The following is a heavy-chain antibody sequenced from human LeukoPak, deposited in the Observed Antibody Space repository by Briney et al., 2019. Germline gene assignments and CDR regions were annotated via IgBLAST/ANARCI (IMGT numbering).Heavy chain of an antibody. Sequence: ASVKVSCKASGYTFTNYAFSWVRQAPGQGLEWMGWISAYNGNTNYAQKLQGRVTMTTDTSTSTAYMELRSLRSDDTAVYYCARDRGRITIFGVVIEGYFDYWGQGTLVTVSS. V-gene: IGHV1-18*01. J-gene: IGHJ4*02. CDR2: ISAYNGNT. CDR1: GYTFTNYA. D-gene: IGHD3-3*01. CDR3: ARDRGRITIFGVVIEGYFDY.